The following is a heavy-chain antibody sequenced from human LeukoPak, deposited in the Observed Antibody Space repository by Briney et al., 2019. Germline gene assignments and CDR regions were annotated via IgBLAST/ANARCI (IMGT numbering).Heavy chain of an antibody. CDR2: INPSGGST. V-gene: IGHV1-46*01. CDR3: ARDLSDYDSSRDGGDAFDI. D-gene: IGHD3-22*01. Sequence: ASVKVSCKASGYTFTSYYMHWVRQAPGQGLEWMGIINPSGGSTSYAQKFQGRVTMTRDTSTSTVYMELSSLRSEDTAVYYCARDLSDYDSSRDGGDAFDIWGQGTMVTASS. CDR1: GYTFTSYY. J-gene: IGHJ3*02.